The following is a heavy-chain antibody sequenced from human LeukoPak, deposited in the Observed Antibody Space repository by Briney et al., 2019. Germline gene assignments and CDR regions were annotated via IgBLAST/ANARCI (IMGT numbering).Heavy chain of an antibody. Sequence: ASVTVSCKVSGYTLTKLPIHWVRQAPGRGLEWMGSFDPEDGEAIYARRFRGRVTMTEDTSTDTAHMELSSLKSVDTAVYYCATSNYFGSGSVYYFEYWGQGALVTVSS. D-gene: IGHD3-10*01. V-gene: IGHV1-24*01. CDR2: FDPEDGEA. CDR1: GYTLTKLP. CDR3: ATSNYFGSGSVYYFEY. J-gene: IGHJ4*02.